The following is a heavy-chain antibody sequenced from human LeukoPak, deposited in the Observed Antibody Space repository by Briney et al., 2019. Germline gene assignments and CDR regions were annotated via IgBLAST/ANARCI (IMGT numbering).Heavy chain of an antibody. Sequence: GGSLRLSCAVSGFVVSDKYMSWVRQAPGKGLEWLSVLYARGTTYYAESVKGRFTISRDSSKNTLYLQMTGLREEDTAVYYCARERDTGGYYLGYWGQGTRVTVSS. CDR1: GFVVSDKY. J-gene: IGHJ4*02. CDR3: ARERDTGGYYLGY. D-gene: IGHD3-22*01. CDR2: LYARGTT. V-gene: IGHV3-66*01.